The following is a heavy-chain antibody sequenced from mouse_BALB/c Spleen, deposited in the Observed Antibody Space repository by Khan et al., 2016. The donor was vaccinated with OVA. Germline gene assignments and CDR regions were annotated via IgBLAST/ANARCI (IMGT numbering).Heavy chain of an antibody. V-gene: IGHV2-6-4*01. Sequence: QVQLKESGPGLVAPSQSLSITCTVSGFSLSRYNIHWVRQPPGKGLEWLGMIWAGGGTDYNSTLKSRLNISKDNSKSQVFLKMNSLQTDDTAMYYCARAYYRYDGYYAMDFWCQGTSVTVSS. CDR2: IWAGGGT. D-gene: IGHD2-14*01. CDR3: ARAYYRYDGYYAMDF. J-gene: IGHJ4*01. CDR1: GFSLSRYN.